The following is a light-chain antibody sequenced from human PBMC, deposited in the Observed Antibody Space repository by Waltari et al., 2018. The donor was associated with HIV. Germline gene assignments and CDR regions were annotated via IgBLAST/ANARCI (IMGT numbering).Light chain of an antibody. Sequence: SYELTQPHSVSVAPGQTAMITCGGNNIESKRVQWYQQKPGQAPVLVIYFDLDRPSGSPERFPGSVSGNTATLTISRVDAGDEADYYCQVWDRSSAQVIFGGGTKLAVL. J-gene: IGLJ2*01. CDR2: FDL. CDR3: QVWDRSSAQVI. V-gene: IGLV3-21*04. CDR1: NIESKR.